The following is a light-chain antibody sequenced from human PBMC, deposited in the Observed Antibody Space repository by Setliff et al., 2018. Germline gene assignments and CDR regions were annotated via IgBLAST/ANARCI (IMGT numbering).Light chain of an antibody. CDR2: EVS. J-gene: IGLJ1*01. CDR3: CSHASSSPYV. CDR1: SSDIGAYNS. Sequence: ALTQPASVSGSPGQSITISCSGTSSDIGAYNSVSWYQQHPGKAPRVIIYEVSDRPSGVSNRFSGSKSDNTASLTISGLQAEDEADYYCCSHASSSPYVFGTGTKVTVL. V-gene: IGLV2-14*01.